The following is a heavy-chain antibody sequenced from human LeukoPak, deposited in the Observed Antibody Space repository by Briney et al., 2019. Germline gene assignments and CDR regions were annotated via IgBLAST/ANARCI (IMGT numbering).Heavy chain of an antibody. CDR2: ISSSGSTI. V-gene: IGHV3-48*03. Sequence: GGSLRLSCAASGFTFSSYEMNWVRQAPGKGLEWVSYISSSGSTIYYADSVKGRFTISRDNAKNSLYLQMNSLRAEDTAVYYCARVSVELRSRSRYFDYWGQGTLVTVSS. D-gene: IGHD1-7*01. J-gene: IGHJ4*02. CDR3: ARVSVELRSRSRYFDY. CDR1: GFTFSSYE.